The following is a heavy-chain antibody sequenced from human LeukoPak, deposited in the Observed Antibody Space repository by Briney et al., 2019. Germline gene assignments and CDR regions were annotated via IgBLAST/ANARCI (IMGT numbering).Heavy chain of an antibody. J-gene: IGHJ4*02. D-gene: IGHD2-15*01. CDR3: ARVCSSGRCLDY. Sequence: SETLSLTCTVSGHSISSGYYWAWMRQPPGKGLEWIGSINHSGSTYYNPSLKSRVTVSVDTSKNQVSLSLSSVTAADTAVYYCARVCSSGRCLDYWGQGTLVTVSS. V-gene: IGHV4-38-2*02. CDR1: GHSISSGYY. CDR2: INHSGST.